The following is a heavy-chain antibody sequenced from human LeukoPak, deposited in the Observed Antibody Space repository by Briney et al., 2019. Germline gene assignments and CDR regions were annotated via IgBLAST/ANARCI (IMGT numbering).Heavy chain of an antibody. Sequence: GGSLRLSCAASGFTFSSYAMHWGRQAPGKGLERVAVISYDGNNKYYADSVKGRFTISRDNSKNTLYLQMNSLRAEDPAVYYCAKEGMSSSYFAYYVDVWGKGTTVTVSS. V-gene: IGHV3-30-3*01. CDR1: GFTFSSYA. J-gene: IGHJ6*03. D-gene: IGHD6-6*01. CDR2: ISYDGNNK. CDR3: AKEGMSSSYFAYYVDV.